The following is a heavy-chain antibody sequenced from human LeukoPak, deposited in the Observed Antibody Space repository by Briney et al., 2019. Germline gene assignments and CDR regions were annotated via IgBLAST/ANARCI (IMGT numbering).Heavy chain of an antibody. D-gene: IGHD4-17*01. CDR3: ARDQRPDYGDYVEEAFDY. CDR1: GFTFSSYS. Sequence: GGSLRLSCAASGFTFSSYSMNWVRQAPGKGLEWVSSTSSSSSYIYYADSVKGRFTISRDNAKNSLYLQMNSLRAEDTAVYYCARDQRPDYGDYVEEAFDYWGQGTLVTVSS. V-gene: IGHV3-21*01. CDR2: TSSSSSYI. J-gene: IGHJ4*02.